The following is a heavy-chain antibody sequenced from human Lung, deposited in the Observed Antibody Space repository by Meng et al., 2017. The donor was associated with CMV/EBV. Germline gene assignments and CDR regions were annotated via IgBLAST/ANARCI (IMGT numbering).Heavy chain of an antibody. V-gene: IGHV3-23*03. J-gene: IGHJ4*02. D-gene: IGHD2-2*02. Sequence: GESLKIPCAASGFTFSDFAMSWIRQAPGKGLEWVSVIYSGGRSTSYADSVKGRFTISRDNSKNTLYLQMNRLRADDTAVYYCAKMYCGTTSCYIFDFWGLGTLVTVSS. CDR3: AKMYCGTTSCYIFDF. CDR2: IYSGGRST. CDR1: GFTFSDFA.